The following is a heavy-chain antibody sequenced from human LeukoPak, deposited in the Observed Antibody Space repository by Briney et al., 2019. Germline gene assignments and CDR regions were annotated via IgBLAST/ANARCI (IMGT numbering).Heavy chain of an antibody. CDR1: GFTFSTYG. J-gene: IGHJ3*02. CDR3: ARLCGWGYDAFDI. D-gene: IGHD3-10*01. CDR2: ITSGGLYT. V-gene: IGHV3-21*01. Sequence: EGSLRLSCAASGFTFSTYGMNWVRQAPGRGLEWVSSITSGGLYTYYTDSVKGRFTISRNNAKNSLYLQMNSLRADETAVYYGARLCGWGYDAFDIWGQGTMVTVSS.